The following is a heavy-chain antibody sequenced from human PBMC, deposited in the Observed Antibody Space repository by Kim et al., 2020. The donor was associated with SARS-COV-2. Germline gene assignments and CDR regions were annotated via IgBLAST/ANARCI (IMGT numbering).Heavy chain of an antibody. Sequence: GGSLRLSCAASGFTFSSYAMTWVRQAPGKGLEWVSAISGSGGSTYYADSVKGRFTISRDNSKNTLYLQMNSLRAEDTAVYYCAKGRSSSSSGFTSWLSWVFDFWGQGTLVTVSS. D-gene: IGHD6-6*01. J-gene: IGHJ4*02. CDR1: GFTFSSYA. CDR2: ISGSGGST. V-gene: IGHV3-23*01. CDR3: AKGRSSSSSGFTSWLSWVFDF.